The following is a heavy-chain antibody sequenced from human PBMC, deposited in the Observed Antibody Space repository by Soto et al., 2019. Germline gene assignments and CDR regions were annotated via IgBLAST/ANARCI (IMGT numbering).Heavy chain of an antibody. J-gene: IGHJ4*02. Sequence: VESLKISCKGSGYIFTSYWICCFLQMPGKGLEWMGIIYPGDSDTRYSPSFQGQVTISADKSISTAYLQWSSLKASDTAMYYCARVSGSYLFDYWGQGTLVTVSS. CDR1: GYIFTSYW. D-gene: IGHD1-26*01. CDR2: IYPGDSDT. CDR3: ARVSGSYLFDY. V-gene: IGHV5-51*01.